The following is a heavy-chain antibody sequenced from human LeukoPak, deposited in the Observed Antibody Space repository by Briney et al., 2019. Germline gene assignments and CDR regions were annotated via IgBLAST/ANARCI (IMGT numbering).Heavy chain of an antibody. J-gene: IGHJ6*03. D-gene: IGHD3-22*01. CDR1: GFTFSDYY. CDR2: ISSSGSTI. V-gene: IGHV3-11*04. CDR3: ARAVRRYYYDSSGYYPKDYYYMDV. Sequence: KTGGSLRLSCAASGFTFSDYYMSWIRQAPGKGLEWVSYISSSGSTIYYADSVKGRFTISRDNAKNSLYLQMNSLRAEDTAVYYCARAVRRYYYDSSGYYPKDYYYMDVWGKGTTVTVSS.